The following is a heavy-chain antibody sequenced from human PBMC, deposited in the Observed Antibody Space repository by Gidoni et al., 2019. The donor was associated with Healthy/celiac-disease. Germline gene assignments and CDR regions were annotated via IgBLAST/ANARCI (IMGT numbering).Heavy chain of an antibody. V-gene: IGHV3-11*06. CDR1: GFPFSDYY. CDR2: ISSSSSYT. CDR3: ASAEANYWYFDL. Sequence: QVQLVESGGGLVKPGGSLRLSCAAPGFPFSDYYMSWIRQAPGKGLEWVSYISSSSSYTNYADSVKGRFTISRDNAKNSLYLQMNSLRAEDTAVYYCASAEANYWYFDLWGRGTLVTVSS. J-gene: IGHJ2*01.